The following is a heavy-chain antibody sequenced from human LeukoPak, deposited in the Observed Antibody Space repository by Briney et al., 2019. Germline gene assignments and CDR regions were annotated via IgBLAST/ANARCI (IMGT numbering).Heavy chain of an antibody. Sequence: GGSLRLSCAASGFTFSSYAMSWVRQAPGKGLEWVSAISGSGGSTYYADSVKGRFTTSRDNSKNTLYLQMNSLRAEDTAVYYCARDLLYGSGSYYNVYIYFDYWGQGTLVTVSS. J-gene: IGHJ4*02. CDR3: ARDLLYGSGSYYNVYIYFDY. CDR2: ISGSGGST. V-gene: IGHV3-23*01. D-gene: IGHD3-10*01. CDR1: GFTFSSYA.